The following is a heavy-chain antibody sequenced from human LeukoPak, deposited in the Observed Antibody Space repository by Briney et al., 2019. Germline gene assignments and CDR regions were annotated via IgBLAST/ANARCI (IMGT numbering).Heavy chain of an antibody. Sequence: PGRSLRLSCAVTGFSFEDYGMHWVRQPPGKGLEWVSSINYNGGSTEYADSVKGRFTISRDNAKNSLFLQLNSLRPEDSALYYCPRHMVPTNTFLLYGLDVWGQGTTVTVSS. J-gene: IGHJ6*02. CDR3: PRHMVPTNTFLLYGLDV. V-gene: IGHV3-9*01. D-gene: IGHD2-21*01. CDR1: GFSFEDYG. CDR2: INYNGGST.